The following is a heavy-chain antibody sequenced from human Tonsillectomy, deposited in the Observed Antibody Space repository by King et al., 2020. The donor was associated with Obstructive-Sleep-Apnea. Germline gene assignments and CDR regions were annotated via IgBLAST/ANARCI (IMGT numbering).Heavy chain of an antibody. CDR3: ARHRGVEDYGGYGDYFDY. J-gene: IGHJ4*02. D-gene: IGHD5-12*01. Sequence: QLQESGPGLVKPSETLSLTCTVSGDSISNYYWSWIRQPPGKGLEWIGYMYYSGSTNYNPSLKSRVTISVDTSKIQFSLRLSPVTATDTAVYYCARHRGVEDYGGYGDYFDYWGQGTLVTVSS. CDR2: MYYSGST. CDR1: GDSISNYY. V-gene: IGHV4-59*08.